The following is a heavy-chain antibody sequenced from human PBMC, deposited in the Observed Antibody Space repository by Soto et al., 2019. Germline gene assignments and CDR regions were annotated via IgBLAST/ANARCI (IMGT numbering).Heavy chain of an antibody. CDR2: IHYSGST. CDR1: GDSISSFS. CDR3: ARVRSNLEDY. J-gene: IGHJ4*02. V-gene: IGHV4-59*01. Sequence: SVTLPLTCTAAGDSISSFSRSWIRQPPGKGLEWIGHIHYSGSTNYNPSLRSRLIISVDTSTKQFPLKLTSLTAADTAVSSSARVRSNLEDYWGQGTLVAVSS.